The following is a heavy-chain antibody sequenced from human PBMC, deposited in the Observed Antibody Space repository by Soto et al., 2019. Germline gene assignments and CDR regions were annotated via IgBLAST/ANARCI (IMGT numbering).Heavy chain of an antibody. V-gene: IGHV3-33*01. D-gene: IGHD3-10*01. CDR2: IWYDGSNK. Sequence: LSLTCAASGFTFSSYGMHWVRQAPGKGLEWVAVIWYDGSNKYYADSVKGRFTISRDNSKNTLYLQMNSLRAEDTAVYYCARPLRRYGSGSYYNGDAFDIWGQGTMVTVSS. J-gene: IGHJ3*02. CDR3: ARPLRRYGSGSYYNGDAFDI. CDR1: GFTFSSYG.